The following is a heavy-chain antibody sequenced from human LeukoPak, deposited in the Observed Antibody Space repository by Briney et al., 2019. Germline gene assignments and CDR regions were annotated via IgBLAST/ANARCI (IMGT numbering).Heavy chain of an antibody. J-gene: IGHJ4*02. CDR1: GFTFSSYG. CDR2: IRYDGSNK. V-gene: IGHV3-30*02. Sequence: GGSLRLSCAASGFTFSSYGMHWVRQAPGKGLEWVAFIRYDGSNKYYADSVKGRFTISRDSSKNTLYLQTNNLRAEDTAVYYCARYENGGIDYWGQGTLVTVSS. CDR3: ARYENGGIDY. D-gene: IGHD2-15*01.